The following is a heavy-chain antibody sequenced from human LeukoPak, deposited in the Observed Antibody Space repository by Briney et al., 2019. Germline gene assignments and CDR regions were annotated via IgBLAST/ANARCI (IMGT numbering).Heavy chain of an antibody. V-gene: IGHV3-49*04. CDR1: GFSFINVR. D-gene: IGHD3-10*01. CDR3: TRSYPHYYGSGSYYAY. CDR2: IRSKAYGGTT. Sequence: PGGSLRLSCAASGFSFINVRMTWVRQAPGKGLEWVGFIRSKAYGGTTEYAASVKGRFTISRDDSKSIAYLQMNSLKTEDTAVYYCTRSYPHYYGSGSYYAYWGQGTLVTVSS. J-gene: IGHJ4*02.